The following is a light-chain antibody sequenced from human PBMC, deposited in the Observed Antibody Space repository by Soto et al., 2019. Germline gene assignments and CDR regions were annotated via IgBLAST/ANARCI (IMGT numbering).Light chain of an antibody. V-gene: IGKV1D-12*01. J-gene: IGKJ5*01. Sequence: DVQMTQSPSSVSASVGDRVTITCRASEGINTWLAWYQQKPGKAPKLLIYAASSLQSGVPSRFSGSGSGTAFPLTISGRRPQDYATHYYKHAKSSPPIPFGQGTRLEI. CDR1: EGINTW. CDR3: KHAKSSPPIP. CDR2: AAS.